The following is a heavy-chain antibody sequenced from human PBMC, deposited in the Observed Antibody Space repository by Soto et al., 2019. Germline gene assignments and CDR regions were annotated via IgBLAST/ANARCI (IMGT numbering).Heavy chain of an antibody. J-gene: IGHJ6*02. CDR1: GGSISSSSYY. D-gene: IGHD2-21*02. Sequence: KTSETLSLTCTVSGGSISSSSYYWGWIRQPPGKGLEWIGSIYYSGSTYYNPSLKSRVTISVDTSKNQFSLKLSSVTAADTAVYYCASTPRGDYYYYYGMDVWGQGTTVTVSS. CDR2: IYYSGST. CDR3: ASTPRGDYYYYYGMDV. V-gene: IGHV4-39*01.